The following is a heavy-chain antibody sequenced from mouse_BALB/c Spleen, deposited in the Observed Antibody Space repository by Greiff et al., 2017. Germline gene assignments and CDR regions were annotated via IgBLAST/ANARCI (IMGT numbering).Heavy chain of an antibody. CDR2: ILPGSGST. Sequence: QVQLQQSGAELMKPGASVKISCKATGYTFSSYWIEWVKQRPGHGLEWIGEILPGSGSTNYNEKFKGKATFTADTSSNTAYMQLSSLTSEDSAVYYCARKDYRYDGFAYWGQGTLVTVSA. J-gene: IGHJ3*01. V-gene: IGHV1-9*01. CDR1: GYTFSSYW. D-gene: IGHD2-14*01. CDR3: ARKDYRYDGFAY.